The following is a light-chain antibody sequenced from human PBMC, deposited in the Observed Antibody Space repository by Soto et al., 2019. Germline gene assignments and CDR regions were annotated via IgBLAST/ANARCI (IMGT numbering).Light chain of an antibody. Sequence: QSALTQPPSASGSPGQSVTISCTGTSSDVGAYNSVSWYQHHPGKAPKLMIYEVNNRPSGVPARFSGSKSANTASLTVSGLQAEDEADYYCSSYAGSNNYVFGTGTKVTVL. J-gene: IGLJ1*01. CDR2: EVN. V-gene: IGLV2-8*01. CDR1: SSDVGAYNS. CDR3: SSYAGSNNYV.